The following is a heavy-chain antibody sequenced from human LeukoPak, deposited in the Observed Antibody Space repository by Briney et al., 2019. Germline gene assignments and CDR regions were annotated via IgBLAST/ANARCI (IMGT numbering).Heavy chain of an antibody. CDR1: GFTFSTYN. CDR3: ARDPYSGGYGAYYYYYMDV. V-gene: IGHV3-21*01. J-gene: IGHJ6*03. CDR2: ITSSSTYM. Sequence: GGSLRLSCAASGFTFSTYNMNWVRRTPGKGLEWASSITSSSTYMFYADSVGGRFTISRDNAENSLYLQMNSLRDEDTAVYYCARDPYSGGYGAYYYYYMDVWGKGTTVTVSS. D-gene: IGHD6-19*01.